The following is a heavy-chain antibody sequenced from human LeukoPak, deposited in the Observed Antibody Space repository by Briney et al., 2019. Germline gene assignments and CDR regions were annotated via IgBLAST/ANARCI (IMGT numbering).Heavy chain of an antibody. V-gene: IGHV4-59*08. J-gene: IGHJ6*02. CDR3: ARRRYYGMDV. Sequence: SETLSLTCTVSGGSISSYYWSWIRRPPGKGLEWIGYIYYSGSTNYNPSLKSRVTISVDTSKNQFSLKLSSVTAADTAVYYCARRRYYGMDVWGQGATVTVSS. CDR2: IYYSGST. CDR1: GGSISSYY.